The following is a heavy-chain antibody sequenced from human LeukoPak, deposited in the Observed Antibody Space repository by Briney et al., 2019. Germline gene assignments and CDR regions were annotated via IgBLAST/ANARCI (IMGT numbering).Heavy chain of an antibody. V-gene: IGHV1-24*01. D-gene: IGHD6-19*01. CDR2: FDPEDGET. CDR1: GYTLTELS. J-gene: IGHJ4*02. CDR3: ATDPEPGIAVAGTDY. Sequence: VASVKVSCKVSGYTLTELSMHWVRQAPGKGLEWMGGFDPEDGETIYAQKFQGRVTMTEDTSTDTAYMELSSLRSEDTAVYYCATDPEPGIAVAGTDYWGQGTLVTVSS.